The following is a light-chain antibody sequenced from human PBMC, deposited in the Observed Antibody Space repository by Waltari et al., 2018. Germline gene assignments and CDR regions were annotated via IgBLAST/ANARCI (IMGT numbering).Light chain of an antibody. CDR3: QVWETSGYQYAV. V-gene: IGLV3-21*03. J-gene: IGLJ1*01. CDR1: KIGSRS. CDR2: DDT. Sequence: SYVLTQPPSVSVAPGKTARITCGGDKIGSRSVHWYQQQPGQAPVLVIYDDTDRPSGLAERFSCSNSGNTATLSISRVEAGDEADYFCQVWETSGYQYAVFGTGTKVTVL.